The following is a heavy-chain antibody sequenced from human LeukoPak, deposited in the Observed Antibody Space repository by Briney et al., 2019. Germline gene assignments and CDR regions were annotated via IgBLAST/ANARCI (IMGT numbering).Heavy chain of an antibody. D-gene: IGHD3-22*01. CDR2: ISYDGSNK. J-gene: IGHJ4*02. CDR1: GFTFSSYA. CDR3: ARLSSGLLDY. V-gene: IGHV3-30*04. Sequence: GGSLRLSCAASGFTFSSYAMHWVRQAPGKGLEWVAVISYDGSNKYYADSVKGRFTISRDNSKNTLYLQMNSLRAEDTAVYYCARLSSGLLDYWGQGTLVTVSS.